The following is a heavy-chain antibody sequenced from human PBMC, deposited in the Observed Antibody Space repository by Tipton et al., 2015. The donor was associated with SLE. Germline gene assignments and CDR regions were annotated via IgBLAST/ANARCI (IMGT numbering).Heavy chain of an antibody. CDR2: ISSSSSYI. CDR1: GFTFSSYS. J-gene: IGHJ4*02. Sequence: SLRLSCAASGFTFSSYSMNWVRQAPGKGLEWVSSISSSSSYIYYADSVKGRFTISRDNAKNSLYLQMNSLRAEDTAVYYCASPGYSSGWDCWGQGTLATVSS. CDR3: ASPGYSSGWDC. V-gene: IGHV3-21*01. D-gene: IGHD6-19*01.